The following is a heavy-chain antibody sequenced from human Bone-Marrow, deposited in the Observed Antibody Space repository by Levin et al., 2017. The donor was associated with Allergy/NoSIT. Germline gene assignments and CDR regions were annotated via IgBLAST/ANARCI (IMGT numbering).Heavy chain of an antibody. CDR1: VVSISNHY. CDR3: ARDPGTYFETSSGRAGMDV. CDR2: IHSSGST. J-gene: IGHJ6*02. D-gene: IGHD3-3*01. Sequence: SETLSLTCTVSVVSISNHYWNWIRQPPGKGLEWIGYIHSSGSTNYNPSLKSRVTVSLDMSKNQFSLRLRSVTAEDTAVYYCARDPGTYFETSSGRAGMDVWGQGTTVTVSS. V-gene: IGHV4-59*11.